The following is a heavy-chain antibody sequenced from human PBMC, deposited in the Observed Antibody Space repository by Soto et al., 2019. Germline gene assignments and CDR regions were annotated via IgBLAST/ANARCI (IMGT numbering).Heavy chain of an antibody. J-gene: IGHJ2*01. CDR1: GGTFNSYA. D-gene: IGHD2-15*01. CDR3: ARVLQPPYGSGGRSLYWYFDL. V-gene: IGHV1-69*06. CDR2: IIPIFRST. Sequence: QVQLVQSGAEVKKPGSSVKVSCKASGGTFNSYALTWVRQAPGHGLEWMGGIIPIFRSTNYAQKFQGRVTSTANRSTSTADMELSSLRADDTAVYYCARVLQPPYGSGGRSLYWYFDLWGRGTLVTVSS.